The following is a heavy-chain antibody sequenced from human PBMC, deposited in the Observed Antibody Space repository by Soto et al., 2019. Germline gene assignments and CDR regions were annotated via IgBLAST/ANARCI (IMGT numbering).Heavy chain of an antibody. J-gene: IGHJ4*02. CDR3: ARVSYQLLLYPLGDGFDY. CDR2: ISGSGGST. V-gene: IGHV3-23*01. Sequence: EVQLLESGGGLVQPGGSLRLSCAASGFTFSSYAMSWVRQAPGKGLEWVSAISGSGGSTYYADSVKGRFTISRDNSKNTLYLRMNSLRAEDTAVYNCARVSYQLLLYPLGDGFDYWGQGTLVTVSS. D-gene: IGHD2-2*01. CDR1: GFTFSSYA.